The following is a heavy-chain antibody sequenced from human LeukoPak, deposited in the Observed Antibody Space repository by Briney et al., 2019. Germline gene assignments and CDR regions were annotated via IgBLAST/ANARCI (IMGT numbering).Heavy chain of an antibody. CDR3: ARHGSSWSFDY. D-gene: IGHD6-13*01. J-gene: IGHJ4*02. CDR2: MYDSGST. V-gene: IGHV4-59*08. Sequence: SETLSHTCTVSGGSMSTYYWSWIRQPPGKGLEWIGYMYDSGSTNYNPSLKSRVTISVDTSKNQFFLKVSSVTAADTAVYYCARHGSSWSFDYWGQGTLVTVSS. CDR1: GGSMSTYY.